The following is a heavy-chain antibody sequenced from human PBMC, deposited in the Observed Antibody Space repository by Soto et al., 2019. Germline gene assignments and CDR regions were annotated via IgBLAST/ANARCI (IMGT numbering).Heavy chain of an antibody. J-gene: IGHJ4*02. V-gene: IGHV3-48*03. D-gene: IGHD6-13*01. CDR2: ISGSGTT. CDR3: ARGGIH. Sequence: EVRLVESGGGSGQPGGSLRLSCVASGYTFNSHEMNWIRQTPGKGLEWISSISGSGTTKYADSVKGRFTISRDNAHKSIYLEMNSLRVEDTADYYCARGGIHWGQGALVTVSS. CDR1: GYTFNSHE.